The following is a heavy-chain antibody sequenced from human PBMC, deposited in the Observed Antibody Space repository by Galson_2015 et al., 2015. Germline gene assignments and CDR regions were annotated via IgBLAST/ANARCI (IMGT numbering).Heavy chain of an antibody. Sequence: TLSLTCTVSGGSVSSGGYYWSWIRQHPGKGMEWIGYIYFGGSTYYNPSLKSRVTISVDTSKNQFSLKLSSVTAADTAVYFCARDRGTVNPDGMDVWGQGTTVTVSS. CDR3: ARDRGTVNPDGMDV. CDR2: IYFGGST. D-gene: IGHD4-11*01. V-gene: IGHV4-31*03. CDR1: GGSVSSGGYY. J-gene: IGHJ6*02.